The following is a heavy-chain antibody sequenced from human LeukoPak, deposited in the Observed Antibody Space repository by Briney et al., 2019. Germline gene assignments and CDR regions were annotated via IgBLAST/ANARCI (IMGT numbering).Heavy chain of an antibody. V-gene: IGHV4-39*02. CDR3: ARDQGIAVVTNDAFDI. Sequence: PSETLSLTCTVSGGSISSSSYYWGWIRQPPGKGLEWIGSFYYSGSTYYNPSLKSRVTISVDTSKNQFSLKLSSVTAADTAVYYCARDQGIAVVTNDAFDIWGQGTMVTVSS. CDR1: GGSISSSSYY. J-gene: IGHJ3*02. D-gene: IGHD6-19*01. CDR2: FYYSGST.